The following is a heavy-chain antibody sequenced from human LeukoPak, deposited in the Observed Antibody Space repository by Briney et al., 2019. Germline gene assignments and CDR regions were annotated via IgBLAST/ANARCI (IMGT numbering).Heavy chain of an antibody. CDR3: ATSPSIMTAFRD. J-gene: IGHJ1*01. V-gene: IGHV3-53*01. Sequence: GGSLRLSCAPSGFTASANNITWAPQVPGEGLKWVSIIYSGGTTKYADSVRGRFTISRDKSKNTVHLQMNSLRAEDTAVYYCATSPSIMTAFRDWGQGTLVTVSS. CDR2: IYSGGTT. CDR1: GFTASANN. D-gene: IGHD3-16*01.